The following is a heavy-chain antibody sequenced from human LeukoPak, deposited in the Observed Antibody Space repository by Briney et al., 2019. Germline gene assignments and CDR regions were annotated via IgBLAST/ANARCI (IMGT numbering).Heavy chain of an antibody. V-gene: IGHV3-74*01. CDR3: ARYSSSSGGASYYLDY. CDR1: GFTLRNYW. D-gene: IGHD6-6*01. Sequence: GGSLRLSCTGSGFTLRNYWMHWVRQVSGKRLVWVSRISGDGSVTNYADSVQGRFTISRDNAENILYLQINNLRSENTAVYYCARYSSSSGGASYYLDYWGHGTLVTVSS. CDR2: ISGDGSVT. J-gene: IGHJ4*01.